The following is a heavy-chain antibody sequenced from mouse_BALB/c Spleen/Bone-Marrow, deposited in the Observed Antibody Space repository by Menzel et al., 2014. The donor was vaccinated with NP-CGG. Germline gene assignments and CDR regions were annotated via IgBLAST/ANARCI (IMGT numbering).Heavy chain of an antibody. V-gene: IGHV5-9*02. J-gene: IGHJ2*01. CDR3: ARRRGYDYAFDY. CDR1: GFAFSDYD. Sequence: DVKLVESGGGSVKPGGSLKLSCAASGFAFSDYDMSWVRQNPEKRLEWVATIRSGGSYTSYPDNMKGRFTISRGNARNTLYLQMSSLRSKDTALYYCARRRGYDYAFDYWGQGTTLTVSS. CDR2: IRSGGSYT. D-gene: IGHD2-4*01.